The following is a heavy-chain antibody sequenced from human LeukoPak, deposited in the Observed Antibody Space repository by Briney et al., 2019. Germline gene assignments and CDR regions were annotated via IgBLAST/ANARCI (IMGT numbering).Heavy chain of an antibody. CDR1: GYTFTGYY. Sequence: ASVKVSCKASGYTFTGYYMHWVRQAPGQGLEWMGWINPNSGGTNYAQKFQGRVTMTRDTSISTAYMELNRLRSDDTAVYYCARDGRITMIVPFDYWGQGTLVTVSS. CDR2: INPNSGGT. V-gene: IGHV1-2*02. CDR3: ARDGRITMIVPFDY. D-gene: IGHD3-22*01. J-gene: IGHJ4*02.